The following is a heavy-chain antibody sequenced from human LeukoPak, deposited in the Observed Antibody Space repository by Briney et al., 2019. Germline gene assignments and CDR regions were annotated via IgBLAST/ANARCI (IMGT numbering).Heavy chain of an antibody. J-gene: IGHJ5*02. CDR2: ISAYNGNT. D-gene: IGHD6-25*01. Sequence: ASVKVSCKASGYTFTSYGISWVRQAPGQGLEWMGWISAYNGNTNYAQKLQGRVTMTTDTFTSTAYMELRSLGSDDTAVYYCARELTASTNWFDPWGQGTLVTVSS. CDR1: GYTFTSYG. V-gene: IGHV1-18*01. CDR3: ARELTASTNWFDP.